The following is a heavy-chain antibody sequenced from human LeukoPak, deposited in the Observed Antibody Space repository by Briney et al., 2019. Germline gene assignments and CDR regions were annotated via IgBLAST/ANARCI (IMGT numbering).Heavy chain of an antibody. CDR2: ISSSSSYI. CDR3: ARADYSSLSFDY. Sequence: GGSLRLSCAASGFTFSSYSMNWVRQAPGKGLEWVSSISSSSSYIYYADSVKGRFTISRGNAKNSLYLQMNSLRAEDTAVYYCARADYSSLSFDYWGQGTLVTVSS. J-gene: IGHJ4*02. V-gene: IGHV3-21*01. D-gene: IGHD6-6*01. CDR1: GFTFSSYS.